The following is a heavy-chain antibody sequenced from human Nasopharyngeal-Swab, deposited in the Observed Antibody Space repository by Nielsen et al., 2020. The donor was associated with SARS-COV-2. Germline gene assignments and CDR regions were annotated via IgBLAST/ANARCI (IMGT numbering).Heavy chain of an antibody. CDR3: AKDRGDYNYIWGSYRGGFDY. Sequence: WIRQPPGKGPEWVSTISGSGGGTYYADSVKGRFTISRDNSKNTLYLQMNSLRAEDTDVYYCAKDRGDYNYIWGSYRGGFDYWGQGTLVTVSS. CDR2: ISGSGGGT. J-gene: IGHJ4*02. D-gene: IGHD3-16*02. V-gene: IGHV3-23*01.